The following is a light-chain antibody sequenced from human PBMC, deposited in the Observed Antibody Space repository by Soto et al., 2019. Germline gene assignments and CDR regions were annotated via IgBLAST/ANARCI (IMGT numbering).Light chain of an antibody. Sequence: DIQMTHPPSLSASVGDTVTITCRASQDISTWLAWYQQKPGKVPKVLIYAASTLQPGVPSRFSGGGSGTDFSLTISRLQPEDFETYYCQEVNSFPRAFGQGTKLEIK. J-gene: IGKJ2*01. CDR3: QEVNSFPRA. CDR2: AAS. V-gene: IGKV1-12*01. CDR1: QDISTW.